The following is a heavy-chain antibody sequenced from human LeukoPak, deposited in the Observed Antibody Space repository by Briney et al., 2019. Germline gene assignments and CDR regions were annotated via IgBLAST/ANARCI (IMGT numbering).Heavy chain of an antibody. CDR3: ARLDYYGSGSYPLSGAFDI. CDR1: GFTFSSYS. V-gene: IGHV3-21*01. D-gene: IGHD3-10*01. J-gene: IGHJ3*02. Sequence: GGSLRLSCAASGFTFSSYSMNWVRHPPGTGLEWVSSISSSSSYIYYADSVKGRFTISRDNAKNSLYLQMNSLRAEDTAVYYCARLDYYGSGSYPLSGAFDIWGQGTMVTVSS. CDR2: ISSSSSYI.